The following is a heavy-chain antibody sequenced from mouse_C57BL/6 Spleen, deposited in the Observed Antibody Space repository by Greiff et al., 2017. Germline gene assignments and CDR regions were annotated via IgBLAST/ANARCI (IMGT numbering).Heavy chain of an antibody. V-gene: IGHV1-18*01. CDR2: INPNNGGT. Sequence: EVKLMESGPELVKPGASVKIPCKASGYTFTDYNMDWVKQSHGKSLEWIGDINPNNGGTIYNQKFKGKATLTVDKSSSTAYMELRSLTSEDTAVYYCARREDYRYYGSSYSWFAYWGQGTLVTVSA. J-gene: IGHJ3*01. CDR1: GYTFTDYN. CDR3: ARREDYRYYGSSYSWFAY. D-gene: IGHD1-1*01.